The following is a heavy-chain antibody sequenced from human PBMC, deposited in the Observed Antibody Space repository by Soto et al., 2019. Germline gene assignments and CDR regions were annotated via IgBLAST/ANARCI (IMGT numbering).Heavy chain of an antibody. CDR2: TYYRSKWYH. CDR3: VKGRNWASGSDY. D-gene: IGHD7-27*01. V-gene: IGHV6-1*01. Sequence: SQTLSLTCAISGERVSTNSATWDWIRQPPSRGLEWLGRTYYRSKWYHDYAVSVKGRFTISRDNAKNLLYLQMSSLTVEDTAVYYCVKGRNWASGSDYRGQGTLVTVSS. CDR1: GERVSTNSAT. J-gene: IGHJ4*02.